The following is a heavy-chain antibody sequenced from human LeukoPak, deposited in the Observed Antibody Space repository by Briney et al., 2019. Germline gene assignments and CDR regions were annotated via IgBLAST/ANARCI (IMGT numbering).Heavy chain of an antibody. CDR1: GGTFSSYA. CDR2: IITIFGIA. D-gene: IGHD5-24*01. V-gene: IGHV1-69*04. J-gene: IGHJ4*02. CDR3: ARADGYNLDY. Sequence: GASVKVSCKASGGTFSSYAISWVRQAPGKGLEWMGRIITIFGIANYAQKFRGRVTITADKSTSTAYMELSSLRSEDTAVYYCARADGYNLDYWGQGTLVTVSS.